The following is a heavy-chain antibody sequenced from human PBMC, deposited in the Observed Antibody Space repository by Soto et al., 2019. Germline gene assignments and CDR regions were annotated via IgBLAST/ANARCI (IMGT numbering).Heavy chain of an antibody. CDR1: GFTFSEYG. V-gene: IGHV1-3*01. CDR2: INAGDGET. CDR3: ARVSNGDLGGY. J-gene: IGHJ4*02. D-gene: IGHD4-17*01. Sequence: VRLEQSGAEVKKPGASVRLSCKTSGFTFSEYGLHWVRQAPGQSFEWMGWINAGDGETKYSQVFQGRFTTSTDTSTRTIYMDVTNLNLKVAAVYFCARVSNGDLGGYWGQGTLVTVSS.